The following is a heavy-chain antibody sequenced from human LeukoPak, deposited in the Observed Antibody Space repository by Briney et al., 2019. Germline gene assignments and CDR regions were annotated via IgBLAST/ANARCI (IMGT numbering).Heavy chain of an antibody. D-gene: IGHD3-10*01. Sequence: GESLKISCKGSGYIFTSYWIGWVRQMPGKGLAWMGIIYPGDSDTRYSPSFQGQVTISADKSISTAYLQWSSLKASDTAMYYCARVRAIPPRYFDYWGQGTLVTVSS. CDR1: GYIFTSYW. J-gene: IGHJ4*02. CDR3: ARVRAIPPRYFDY. V-gene: IGHV5-51*01. CDR2: IYPGDSDT.